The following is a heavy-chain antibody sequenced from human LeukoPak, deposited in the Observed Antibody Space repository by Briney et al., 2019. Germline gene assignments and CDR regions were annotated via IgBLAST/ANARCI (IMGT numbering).Heavy chain of an antibody. J-gene: IGHJ4*02. V-gene: IGHV1-8*01. CDR3: ARWAGYSSGWTRLGNDY. Sequence: ASVKVSCKASGYTFSNYDINWVRQATGQGLEWMGWMNPNSGNTGYAQKFQGRVTMTRNTSISTAYMELSSLRSEDTAVYYCARWAGYSSGWTRLGNDYWGQGTLVTVSS. CDR2: MNPNSGNT. D-gene: IGHD6-19*01. CDR1: GYTFSNYD.